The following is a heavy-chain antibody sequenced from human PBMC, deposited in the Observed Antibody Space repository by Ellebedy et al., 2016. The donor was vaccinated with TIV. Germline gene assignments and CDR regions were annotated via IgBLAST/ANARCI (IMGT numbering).Heavy chain of an antibody. D-gene: IGHD5-12*01. V-gene: IGHV3-23*01. J-gene: IGHJ4*02. CDR1: GFTFSSYA. CDR3: AKAKAKDSGYDFFFDY. CDR2: ISGSGGST. Sequence: GESLKISXAASGFTFSSYAMSWVRQAPGKGLEWVSAISGSGGSTYYADSVKGRFTISRDNSKNTVYLQMNSLRVEDTAVYYCAKAKAKDSGYDFFFDYWGQGTLVTVSS.